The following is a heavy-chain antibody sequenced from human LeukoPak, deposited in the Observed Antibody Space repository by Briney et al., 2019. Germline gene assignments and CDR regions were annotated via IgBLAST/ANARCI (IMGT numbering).Heavy chain of an antibody. CDR1: GFTFSSYW. V-gene: IGHV3-74*01. CDR2: IKSDGST. CDR3: ARAVAYFYGSVTYDWFDP. J-gene: IGHJ5*02. D-gene: IGHD3-10*01. Sequence: GGSLRLYSAASGFTFSSYWMHWEGQPPGMGWVGVSRIKSDGSTIYAESVKGRFTISRDNAKNTLYLQMNSLRGEDTAIYCCARAVAYFYGSVTYDWFDPWGQGTLVTVSS.